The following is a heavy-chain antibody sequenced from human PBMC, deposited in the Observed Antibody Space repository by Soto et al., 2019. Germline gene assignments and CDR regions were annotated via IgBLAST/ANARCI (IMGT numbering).Heavy chain of an antibody. CDR2: ISYDGSNK. Sequence: PGGSLRLSCAASGFTFSSYAMHWVRQAPGKGLEWVAVISYDGSNKYYADSVKGRFTISRDNSKNTLYLQMNSLRAEDTAVYYCARGISYYDFWSGYYTFDYYYGMDVWGQGTTVTVSS. CDR3: ARGISYYDFWSGYYTFDYYYGMDV. D-gene: IGHD3-3*01. CDR1: GFTFSSYA. V-gene: IGHV3-30-3*01. J-gene: IGHJ6*02.